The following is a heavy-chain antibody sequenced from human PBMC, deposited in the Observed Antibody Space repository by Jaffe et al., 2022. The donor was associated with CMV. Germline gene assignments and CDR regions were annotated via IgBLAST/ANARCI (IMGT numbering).Heavy chain of an antibody. Sequence: QVQLQESGPGLVKPSETLSLTCTVSAGSISPYYWSWIRQPPGKGLEWIGYIHYSGGTNYNPSLKSRVTISVDTSKNRFSLRLGSVTAADTAVYYCARGVATVAVLNYYYYMDVWGRGTTVIVSS. CDR3: ARGVATVAVLNYYYYMDV. CDR1: AGSISPYY. J-gene: IGHJ6*03. CDR2: IHYSGGT. D-gene: IGHD5-12*01. V-gene: IGHV4-59*01.